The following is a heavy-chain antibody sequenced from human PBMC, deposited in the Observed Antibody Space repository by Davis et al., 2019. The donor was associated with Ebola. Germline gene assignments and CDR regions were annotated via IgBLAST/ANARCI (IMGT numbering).Heavy chain of an antibody. CDR1: GFTVSSNY. CDR3: ARYSGSLD. J-gene: IGHJ4*02. V-gene: IGHV3-53*04. CDR2: IYSGGST. D-gene: IGHD1-26*01. Sequence: GESLKISCAASGFTVSSNYMSWVRQAPGKGLEWVSVIYSGGSTYYADSVKGRFTISRHNSKNTLYLQMNSPRAEDTAVYYCARYSGSLDWGQGTLVTVSS.